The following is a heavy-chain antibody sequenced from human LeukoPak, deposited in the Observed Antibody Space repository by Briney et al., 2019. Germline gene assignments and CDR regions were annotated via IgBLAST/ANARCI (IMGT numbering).Heavy chain of an antibody. Sequence: PSETLSLTCTVSGGSISSSSYYWGWIRQPPGKGLEWIGSIYYSGSTYYNPSLKSRDTISVDTSKSQFSLKLSSVTAADTAVYYCARLGYYDSSTFDYWGQGTLVTVSS. V-gene: IGHV4-39*01. CDR3: ARLGYYDSSTFDY. CDR1: GGSISSSSYY. J-gene: IGHJ4*02. D-gene: IGHD3-22*01. CDR2: IYYSGST.